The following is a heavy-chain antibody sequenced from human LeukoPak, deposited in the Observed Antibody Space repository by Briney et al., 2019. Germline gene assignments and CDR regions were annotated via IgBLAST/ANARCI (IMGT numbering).Heavy chain of an antibody. Sequence: ASVKVSCKASGYTFTNSYIHWVRQAPGQGLEWMGWINPNSGGTNYAQKFQGRVTMTRDTSISTAYMELSGLKSDDTAVYYCARANMVRGVGLFFDRNWFDPWGQGTLVTVSS. V-gene: IGHV1-2*02. J-gene: IGHJ5*02. CDR3: ARANMVRGVGLFFDRNWFDP. D-gene: IGHD3-10*01. CDR1: GYTFTNSY. CDR2: INPNSGGT.